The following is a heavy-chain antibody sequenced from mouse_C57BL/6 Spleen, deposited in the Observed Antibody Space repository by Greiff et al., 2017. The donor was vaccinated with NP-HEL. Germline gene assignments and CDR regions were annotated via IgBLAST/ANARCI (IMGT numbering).Heavy chain of an antibody. CDR2: IDPSDSET. D-gene: IGHD1-1*01. Sequence: QVQLQQPGAELVRPGSSVKLSCKASGYTFTSYWMHWVKQRPIQGLEWIGNIDPSDSETHYNQKFKDKATLTVDKSSSTAYMQLSSLTSEDSAVYYCARRDYYGSSYFDYWGQGTTLTVSS. V-gene: IGHV1-52*01. J-gene: IGHJ2*01. CDR3: ARRDYYGSSYFDY. CDR1: GYTFTSYW.